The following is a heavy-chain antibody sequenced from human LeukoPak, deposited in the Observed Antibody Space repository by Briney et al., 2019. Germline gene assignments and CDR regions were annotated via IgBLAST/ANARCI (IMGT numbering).Heavy chain of an antibody. CDR3: AREYSQDDAFDI. V-gene: IGHV3-66*02. CDR2: IYSGGST. Sequence: GGSLRLSCAASGFTVSSNYMSWVRQAPGKGLEWVSVIYSGGSTYYADSVKGRFTISRDNSKNTLYLQMSSLRAEDTAVYYCAREYSQDDAFDIWGQGTMVTVSS. CDR1: GFTVSSNY. D-gene: IGHD6-6*01. J-gene: IGHJ3*02.